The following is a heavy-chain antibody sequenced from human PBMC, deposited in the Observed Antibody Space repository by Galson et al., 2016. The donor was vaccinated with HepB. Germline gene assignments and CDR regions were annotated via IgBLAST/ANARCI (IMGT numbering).Heavy chain of an antibody. CDR3: ARLRVAWSGYYFDP. CDR1: GGSISSRSFY. CDR2: FDYSGST. J-gene: IGHJ5*02. D-gene: IGHD3-3*01. Sequence: SETLSLTCTVSGGSISSRSFYWAWIRQSPEKGLEWIGSFDYSGSTYYNPSLKRRITMSVGTSKNQFSLKLNSETAADTAVYYCARLRVAWSGYYFDPWGQGTLVTVSS. V-gene: IGHV4-39*01.